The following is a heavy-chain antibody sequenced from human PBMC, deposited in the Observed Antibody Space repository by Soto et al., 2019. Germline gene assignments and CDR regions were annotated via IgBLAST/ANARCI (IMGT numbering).Heavy chain of an antibody. D-gene: IGHD3-22*01. CDR1: GGSISSGGYY. CDR3: ARGSSMIVVGAGPSFDY. V-gene: IGHV4-31*03. J-gene: IGHJ4*02. Sequence: QVQLQESGPGLVKPSQTLSLTCTVSGGSISSGGYYWSWIRQHPGKGLEWIGYIYYSGSTYYNPSLKSRVTISVDTSKNQFSLKLSSVTAADTAVYYCARGSSMIVVGAGPSFDYWGQGTLVTVSS. CDR2: IYYSGST.